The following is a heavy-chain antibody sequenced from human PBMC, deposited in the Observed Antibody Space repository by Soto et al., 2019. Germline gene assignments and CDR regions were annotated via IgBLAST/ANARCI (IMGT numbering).Heavy chain of an antibody. Sequence: EVQLVESGGGLVQPGRSLRLSCAASGFTLRDSAMHWVRQVTGGGLEWVSGIYASGRVGYVDSVKGRFTISRDVAKNSLYLQMDSLTTDDTALYYCVKDILAGGADVWGQGTTVTVSS. J-gene: IGHJ6*02. D-gene: IGHD3-10*01. CDR3: VKDILAGGADV. CDR1: GFTLRDSA. V-gene: IGHV3-9*01. CDR2: IYASGRV.